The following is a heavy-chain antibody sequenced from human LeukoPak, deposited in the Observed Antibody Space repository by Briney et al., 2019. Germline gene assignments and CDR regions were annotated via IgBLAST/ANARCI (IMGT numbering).Heavy chain of an antibody. CDR2: IYYTGST. D-gene: IGHD6-13*01. J-gene: IGHJ6*03. Sequence: SEALSLTCTVSGVSISSYYWSWFRQPPGKGLEWIGYIYYTGSTNYNPSLKSRVTISVDTSKNQFSLKLTSVTAADTAVYYCARESKSSSSWFDYYYYYMDVWGKGTTVTVSS. CDR1: GVSISSYY. V-gene: IGHV4-59*01. CDR3: ARESKSSSSWFDYYYYYMDV.